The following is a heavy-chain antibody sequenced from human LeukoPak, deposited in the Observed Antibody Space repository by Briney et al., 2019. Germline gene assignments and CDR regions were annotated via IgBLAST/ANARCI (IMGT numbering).Heavy chain of an antibody. Sequence: SETLSLTCTVSGGSVSSSAYYWAWIRQPPGRGPEWIGSIFYSGSTFYNPSLRSRVTISLDTSKNQFSLKLSSLTAADTAVYYCATPRYSYGPLDYWGQGTLVAVSS. CDR3: ATPRYSYGPLDY. CDR1: GGSVSSSAYY. CDR2: IFYSGST. V-gene: IGHV4-39*07. J-gene: IGHJ4*02. D-gene: IGHD5-18*01.